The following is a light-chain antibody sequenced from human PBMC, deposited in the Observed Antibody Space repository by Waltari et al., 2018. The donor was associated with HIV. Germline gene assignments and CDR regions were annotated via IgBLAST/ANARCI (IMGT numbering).Light chain of an antibody. CDR3: QTYNGAPFA. CDR1: QGIRQY. CDR2: GET. V-gene: IGKV1-27*01. J-gene: IGKJ4*01. Sequence: DIEMTQSPSSLSASLGDRITITCRASQGIRQYLAWYQQRPGERPNVLIYGETVLQPGVPSRFRASGSGTEFSLTISNLRPEDVGTYYCQTYNGAPFAFGGGTKVEVK.